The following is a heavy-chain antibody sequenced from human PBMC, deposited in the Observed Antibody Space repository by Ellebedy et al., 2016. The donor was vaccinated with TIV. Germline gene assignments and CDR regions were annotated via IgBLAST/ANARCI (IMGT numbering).Heavy chain of an antibody. Sequence: SETLSLTCTVSGGPISSTSYYWGWIRQPPGKGLEWIGSIYHSGSTYYNPSLKSRVTISVDTSKNQFSLKLSSVTAADTAVYYCTRGGTSYSDYWGQGTLVTVSS. D-gene: IGHD1-1*01. CDR1: GGPISSTSYY. V-gene: IGHV4-39*07. CDR3: TRGGTSYSDY. CDR2: IYHSGST. J-gene: IGHJ4*02.